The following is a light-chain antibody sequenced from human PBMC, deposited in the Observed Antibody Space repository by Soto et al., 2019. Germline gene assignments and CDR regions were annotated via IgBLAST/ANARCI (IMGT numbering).Light chain of an antibody. CDR3: QQCGDSLT. CDR2: GAS. V-gene: IGKV3-20*01. CDR1: QPVFIRY. J-gene: IGKJ4*01. Sequence: ETVLTQSPGTLSLSPGERATLSCRASQPVFIRYLAWYQQNPGHAPRLLIYGASTRATGIPYRGSGSGSGSDFTLTVSRLEPEDFAVYYCQQCGDSLTFGGGTKVEI.